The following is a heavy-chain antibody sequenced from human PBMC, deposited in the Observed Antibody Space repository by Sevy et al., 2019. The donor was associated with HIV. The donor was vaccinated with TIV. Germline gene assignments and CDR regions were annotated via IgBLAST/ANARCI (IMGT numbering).Heavy chain of an antibody. V-gene: IGHV3-20*04. CDR1: GFTFDDYG. J-gene: IGHJ4*02. CDR3: ARGNGYSYGFDY. D-gene: IGHD5-18*01. Sequence: GGSLRLSCAASGFTFDDYGMSWVRQAPGKGLEWVSGINWNGGSTGYADSGKGRFTISRDNAKNSLYLQMNSLRAEDTALYYWARGNGYSYGFDYWGQGTLVTVSS. CDR2: INWNGGST.